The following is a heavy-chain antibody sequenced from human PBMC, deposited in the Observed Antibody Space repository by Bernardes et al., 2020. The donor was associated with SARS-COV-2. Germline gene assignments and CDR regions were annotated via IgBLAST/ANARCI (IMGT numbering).Heavy chain of an antibody. V-gene: IGHV4-38-2*02. D-gene: IGHD4-17*01. J-gene: IGHJ6*02. Sequence: SETLSLTCAVSGFSISSGNSWGWIRQPPGKGLEWVGSIDHTGYTHYNPSLRSRVTISVDTSKNQFSLKLSPVTAADTAMYYCARDRWTTVTTRDDYYYYQGLDVWGQGTTVTVSS. CDR3: ARDRWTTVTTRDDYYYYQGLDV. CDR2: IDHTGYT. CDR1: GFSISSGNS.